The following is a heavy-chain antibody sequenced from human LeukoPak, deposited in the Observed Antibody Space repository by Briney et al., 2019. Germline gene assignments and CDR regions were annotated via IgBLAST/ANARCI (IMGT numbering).Heavy chain of an antibody. Sequence: GGSLRLSCAASGSTFSSYWMSWVRQAPGEGLEWVANMRQDGSETYYVDSVEGRFTISRDNAKNSLYLQMNRLRAEDTALYYCARGQGYCSGGSCSGPGVFDYWGQGALVTVSS. CDR3: ARGQGYCSGGSCSGPGVFDY. J-gene: IGHJ4*02. V-gene: IGHV3-7*01. D-gene: IGHD2-15*01. CDR2: MRQDGSET. CDR1: GSTFSSYW.